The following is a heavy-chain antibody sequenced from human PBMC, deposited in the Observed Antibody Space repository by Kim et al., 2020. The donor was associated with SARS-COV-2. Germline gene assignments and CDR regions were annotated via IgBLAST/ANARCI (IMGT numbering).Heavy chain of an antibody. V-gene: IGHV3-21*06. CDR1: GLSFSSSA. J-gene: IGHJ4*02. CDR2: ISASSSYR. D-gene: IGHD2-2*01. CDR3: ARDSPYCRSSSCFDY. Sequence: GGSLRLSCAASGLSFSSSAMNWVRQAPGKGLEWVSFISASSSYRHSVDSVTGRFTISRDNANNSLYLQMNSLRAEDTAVYYCARDSPYCRSSSCFDYWGQGVLVTVSS.